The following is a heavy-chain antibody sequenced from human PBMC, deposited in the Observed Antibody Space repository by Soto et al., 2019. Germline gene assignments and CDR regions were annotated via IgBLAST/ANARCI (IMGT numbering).Heavy chain of an antibody. CDR3: TTYDFWSGDAFDI. D-gene: IGHD3-3*01. CDR1: GFTFSCSA. Sequence: GGSLILSCAASGFTFSCSAMHWVRQASGKGLEWVGRIKSKTDGGTTDYAAPVKGRFTISRDDSKNTLYLQMNSLKTEDTAVYYCTTYDFWSGDAFDIWGQGTMVTVSS. J-gene: IGHJ3*02. CDR2: IKSKTDGGTT. V-gene: IGHV3-15*07.